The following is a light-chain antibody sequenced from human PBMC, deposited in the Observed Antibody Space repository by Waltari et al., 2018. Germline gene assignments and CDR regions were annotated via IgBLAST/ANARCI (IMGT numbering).Light chain of an antibody. CDR3: QQRSNWHT. J-gene: IGKJ2*01. Sequence: ENVLTQSPATLSLSPGEAATLSGRASQNVGNSRAWFQNKPGQAPRRLIYDAANRASGIPARFSGSGSGTDFTLTISSLEPDDFAVYYCQQRSNWHTFGQGTRLEIK. CDR1: QNVGNS. CDR2: DAA. V-gene: IGKV3-11*01.